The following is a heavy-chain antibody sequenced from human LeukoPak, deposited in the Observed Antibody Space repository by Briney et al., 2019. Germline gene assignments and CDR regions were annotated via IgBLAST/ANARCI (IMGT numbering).Heavy chain of an antibody. D-gene: IGHD1-26*01. V-gene: IGHV3-23*01. CDR2: ISDSGGRT. CDR3: AREAFRWELLIDY. CDR1: GFTFSTYA. Sequence: GGSLRLSCAASGFTFSTYAVNWVRQAPGKGLEWVSSISDSGGRTYYADSVKGRFTISRDNAKNSLYLQMNSLRAEDTAVYYCAREAFRWELLIDYWGQGTLVTVSS. J-gene: IGHJ4*02.